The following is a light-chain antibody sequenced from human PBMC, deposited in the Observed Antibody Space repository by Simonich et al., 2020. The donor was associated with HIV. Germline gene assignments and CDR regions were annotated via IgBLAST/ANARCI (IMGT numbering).Light chain of an antibody. Sequence: DIVMTQSPDSLAVSLGERATINCKSSQSVLYSSKNTNYFTWYQQKPEQPPKLIIYWASTRESGVPDRFRGSGSGTDFTLTISSLQAEDVAVYYCQQYYSFPFTFGPGTKVDIK. CDR3: QQYYSFPFT. V-gene: IGKV4-1*01. CDR1: QSVLYSSKNTNY. J-gene: IGKJ3*01. CDR2: WAS.